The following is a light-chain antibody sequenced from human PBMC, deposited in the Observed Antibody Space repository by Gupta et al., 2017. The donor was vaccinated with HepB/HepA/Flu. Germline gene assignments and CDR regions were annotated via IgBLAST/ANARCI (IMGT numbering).Light chain of an antibody. Sequence: QSALTQPRSVSGSPGPSVTISCAGTSSDVGGYNYVSWYQQHPGKAPKLMIYDVSKRPSGAPDRFSGSKSGNTASLTISGLQAEDEADYYCCSYAGSYTFVLFGGGTKLTVL. CDR3: CSYAGSYTFVL. CDR2: DVS. CDR1: SSDVGGYNY. J-gene: IGLJ2*01. V-gene: IGLV2-11*01.